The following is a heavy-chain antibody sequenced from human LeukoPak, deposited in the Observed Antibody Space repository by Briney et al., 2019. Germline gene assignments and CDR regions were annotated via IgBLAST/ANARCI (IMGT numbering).Heavy chain of an antibody. CDR3: AKDLFSVDTAMVDY. D-gene: IGHD5-18*01. CDR1: GFTVSSNY. J-gene: IGHJ4*02. Sequence: PGGSLRLSCAVSGFTVSSNYMSWVRQAPGKGLEWVSAISGSGGSTYYADSVKGRFTISRDNSKNTLYLQMNSLRAEDTAVYYCAKDLFSVDTAMVDYWGQGTLVTVSS. CDR2: ISGSGGST. V-gene: IGHV3-23*01.